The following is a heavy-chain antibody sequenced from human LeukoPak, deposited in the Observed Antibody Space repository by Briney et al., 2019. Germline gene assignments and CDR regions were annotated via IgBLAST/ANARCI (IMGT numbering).Heavy chain of an antibody. CDR2: IRYDGSSK. CDR1: GFTFSNYV. D-gene: IGHD4-17*01. V-gene: IGHV3-30*02. Sequence: GGSLRLSCAASGFTFSNYVIHWVRQPPGKGLEWVSLIRYDGSSKYYADSVRGRFTISRDNSKYTLYLQMNSLRAEDTAVYYCARYSGNYGLDYWGQGTLVTVSS. CDR3: ARYSGNYGLDY. J-gene: IGHJ4*02.